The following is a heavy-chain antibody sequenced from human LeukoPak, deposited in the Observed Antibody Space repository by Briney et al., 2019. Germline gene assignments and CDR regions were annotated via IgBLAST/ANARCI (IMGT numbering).Heavy chain of an antibody. J-gene: IGHJ4*02. CDR1: GYNFANFW. D-gene: IGHD5-24*01. Sequence: GESLKISCYDSGYNFANFWIGWVRQMPWKGLEWMGIIYPGDSDTRYSPSFQGQVTISADKSISTAYLQWSSLKASDTAMYYCARQSMATTLFDDYWGQGTLVTVSS. V-gene: IGHV5-51*01. CDR3: ARQSMATTLFDDY. CDR2: IYPGDSDT.